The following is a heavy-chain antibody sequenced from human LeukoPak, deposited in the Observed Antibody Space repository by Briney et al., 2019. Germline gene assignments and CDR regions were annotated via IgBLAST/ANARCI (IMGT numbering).Heavy chain of an antibody. Sequence: GGSLRLSCAASGFTFDDYAMHWVRQAPGKGLEWVSGISWNSGSIGYADSVKGRFTISRDNAKNSLYLQMNSLRAEDTALYYCAKVGSEYYYDSSGPYGMDVWDQGTTVTVSS. J-gene: IGHJ6*02. CDR2: ISWNSGSI. D-gene: IGHD3-22*01. CDR3: AKVGSEYYYDSSGPYGMDV. V-gene: IGHV3-9*01. CDR1: GFTFDDYA.